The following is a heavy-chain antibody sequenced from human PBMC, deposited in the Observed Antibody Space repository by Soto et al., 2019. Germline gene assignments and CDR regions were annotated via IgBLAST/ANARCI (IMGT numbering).Heavy chain of an antibody. CDR1: GGSISSGDYY. D-gene: IGHD3-22*01. Sequence: SETLSLTCTVSGGSISSGDYYWSWIRQPPGKGLEWIGYIYYSGSTYYNPSLKSRVTISVDTSKNQFSLKLSSVTAADTAVYYCARVVYYYDSSGYSPTLFDYWGQGTLVTVSS. V-gene: IGHV4-30-4*01. CDR3: ARVVYYYDSSGYSPTLFDY. J-gene: IGHJ4*02. CDR2: IYYSGST.